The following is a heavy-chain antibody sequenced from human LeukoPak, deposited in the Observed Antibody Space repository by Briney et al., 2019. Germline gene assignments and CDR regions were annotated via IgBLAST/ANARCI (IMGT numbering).Heavy chain of an antibody. CDR1: GFTFSSYS. J-gene: IGHJ4*02. CDR3: ARDTKYSSGWVYFDY. CDR2: ISSSSSYI. Sequence: PGGSLRLSCAASGFTFSSYSMNWVRQAPGKGLEWVSSISSSSSYIYYADSVKGRFTISRDNAKNSLYLQMNSLRAEDTAVYYCARDTKYSSGWVYFDYWGQGTLVTVSS. V-gene: IGHV3-21*01. D-gene: IGHD6-19*01.